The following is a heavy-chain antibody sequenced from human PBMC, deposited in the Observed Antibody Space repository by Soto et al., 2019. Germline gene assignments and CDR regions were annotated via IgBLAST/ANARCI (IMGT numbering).Heavy chain of an antibody. D-gene: IGHD2-2*01. J-gene: IGHJ3*02. CDR1: GGTFSSYA. CDR2: IIPIFGTA. CDR3: ARGYQLLFDAFDI. Sequence: SVKVSCKASGGTFSSYAISWVRQAPGQGLEWMGGIIPIFGTANYAQKFQGRVTITADESTSTAYMELSSLRSEDTAVYYCARGYQLLFDAFDIWGQGTMVTVSS. V-gene: IGHV1-69*13.